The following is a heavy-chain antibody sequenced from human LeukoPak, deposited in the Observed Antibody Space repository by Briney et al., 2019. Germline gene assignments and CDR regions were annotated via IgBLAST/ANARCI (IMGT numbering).Heavy chain of an antibody. D-gene: IGHD5-24*01. CDR1: GYTFTGYY. J-gene: IGHJ3*02. CDR3: ARLLVEMATRNDAFDI. CDR2: INPNSGGT. Sequence: ASVKVSCKASGYTFTGYYMHWVRQAPGQGLEWMGWINPNSGGTNYAQKFQGRVTMTRDTSISTAYMELSRLRSDDTAVYYCARLLVEMATRNDAFDIWGQGTMVTVSS. V-gene: IGHV1-2*02.